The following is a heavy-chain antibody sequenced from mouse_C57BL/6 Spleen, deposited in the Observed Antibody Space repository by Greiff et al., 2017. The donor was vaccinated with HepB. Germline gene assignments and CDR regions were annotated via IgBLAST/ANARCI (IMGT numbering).Heavy chain of an antibody. J-gene: IGHJ3*01. CDR3: AQTAQATYWFAY. D-gene: IGHD3-2*02. CDR1: GYTFTDYN. Sequence: EVQLQQSGPELVKPGASVKMSCKASGYTFTDYNMHWVKQSHGKSLEWIGYINPNNGGTSYNQKFKGKATLTVNKSSSTAYMELRSLTSEDSAVYYCAQTAQATYWFAYWGQGTLVTVSA. V-gene: IGHV1-22*01. CDR2: INPNNGGT.